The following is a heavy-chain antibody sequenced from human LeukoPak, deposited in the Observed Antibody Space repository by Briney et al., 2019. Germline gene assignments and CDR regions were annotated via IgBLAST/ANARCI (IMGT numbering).Heavy chain of an antibody. V-gene: IGHV4-30-2*01. CDR2: IYHSGST. Sequence: SETLSLTCAVSGGSISSGGYSWSWIRQPPGKGLEWIGYIYHSGSTYYNPSLKSRVTISVDRSKNQFSLKLSSVTAADTAVYYCAREPSQEGVFDIGGKGKMATVS. CDR3: AREPSQEGVFDI. J-gene: IGHJ3*02. CDR1: GGSISSGGYS.